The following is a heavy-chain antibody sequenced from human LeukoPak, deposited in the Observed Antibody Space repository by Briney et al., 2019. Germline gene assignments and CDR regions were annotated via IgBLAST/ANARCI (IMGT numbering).Heavy chain of an antibody. CDR1: GYTFTGHY. J-gene: IGHJ4*02. CDR3: ARDQKYDNDGYNSPLGY. D-gene: IGHD3-22*01. CDR2: INPSGGGA. Sequence: GASVKVSCKASGYTFTGHYMHWVRQAPGQGLEWMGMINPSGGGARYGQKFEGRVTVTRDTSTRTVYMELSSLRSEDTAVYYCARDQKYDNDGYNSPLGYWGQGTLVTVSS. V-gene: IGHV1-46*01.